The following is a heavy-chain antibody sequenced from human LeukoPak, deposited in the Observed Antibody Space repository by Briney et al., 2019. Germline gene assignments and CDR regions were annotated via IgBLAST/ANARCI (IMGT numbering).Heavy chain of an antibody. CDR1: GYTFTGYY. J-gene: IGHJ3*01. Sequence: ASVKVSCKASGYTFTGYYMHWVRQAPGQGLEWMGWINPIRGGTNYTQKFQGRVTMTRDTSISTAYMELSRLRSGDTAVYYCARGGTIRAAFDFWGQGTMVTVSS. D-gene: IGHD2-8*01. CDR2: INPIRGGT. CDR3: ARGGTIRAAFDF. V-gene: IGHV1-2*02.